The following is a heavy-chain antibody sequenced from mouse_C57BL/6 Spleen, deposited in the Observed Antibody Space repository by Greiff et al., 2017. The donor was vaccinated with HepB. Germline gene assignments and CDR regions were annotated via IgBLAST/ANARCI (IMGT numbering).Heavy chain of an antibody. V-gene: IGHV1-80*01. CDR1: GYAFSSYW. J-gene: IGHJ3*01. CDR2: IYPGDGDT. D-gene: IGHD4-1*01. CDR3: AREGTGTRFAY. Sequence: QVHVKQSGAELVKPGASVKISCKASGYAFSSYWMNWVKQRPGKGLEWIGQIYPGDGDTNYNGKFKGKATLTADKSSSTAYMQLSSLTSEDSAVYFCAREGTGTRFAYWGQGTLVTVSA.